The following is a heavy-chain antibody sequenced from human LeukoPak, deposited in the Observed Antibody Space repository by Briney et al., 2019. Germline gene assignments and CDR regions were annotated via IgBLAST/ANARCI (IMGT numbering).Heavy chain of an antibody. CDR1: GSSVSGYY. Sequence: SETLSLTYIVSGSSVSGYYWNWIRQSPGRGLEWIGYTHHSGETKYNPSLQSRVTMSVDSSRNHFYLNLLFLTAADTAIYFCARDPPEDRWNSFDYWGQGALVTVSS. D-gene: IGHD2-15*01. CDR3: ARDPPEDRWNSFDY. V-gene: IGHV4-59*02. CDR2: THHSGET. J-gene: IGHJ4*02.